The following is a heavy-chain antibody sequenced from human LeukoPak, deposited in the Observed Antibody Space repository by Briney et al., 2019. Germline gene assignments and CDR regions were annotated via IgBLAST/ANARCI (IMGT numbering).Heavy chain of an antibody. CDR3: KSGGAAPGSFDN. J-gene: IGHJ4*02. V-gene: IGHV3-7*01. CDR1: GFTFSDYW. CDR2: IKYDGDEE. D-gene: IGHD6-13*01. Sequence: PGGSLRLSCATTGFTFSDYWMSWMRQAPGKGLEWVAHIKYDGDEEYYVDSVKGRFTISRDNAKNSLYLQLNSLRVEDTAVSYCKSGGAAPGSFDNWGQGTLVTVSP.